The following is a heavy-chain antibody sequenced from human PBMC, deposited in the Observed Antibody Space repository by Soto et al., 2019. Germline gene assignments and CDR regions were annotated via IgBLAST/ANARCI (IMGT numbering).Heavy chain of an antibody. Sequence: NLSLTCSVSAGSITSYWWSWIRQPALKGLEWIGLVYSSGTTDYNPSLNSRATLSVETSKNQFSLKLSSLTAADTAVYYCARDIGSYAYGEGYWGQGIQVTVSS. CDR2: VYSSGTT. D-gene: IGHD3-10*01. J-gene: IGHJ4*02. CDR3: ARDIGSYAYGEGY. CDR1: AGSITSYW. V-gene: IGHV4-4*07.